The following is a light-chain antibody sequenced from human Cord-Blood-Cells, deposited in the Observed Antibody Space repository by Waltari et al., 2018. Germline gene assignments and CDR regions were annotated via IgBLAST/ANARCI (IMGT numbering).Light chain of an antibody. Sequence: QSALTQPASVSGSPGQSITISCTGTSSDVGSYNLVSWYQQHPGKAPKRMIYEGSKRPSRLPNRFSGSKSGNTASLTISGLQSEDEADYYCCSYAGSSPWVFGGGTKLTVL. J-gene: IGLJ3*02. CDR3: CSYAGSSPWV. CDR1: SSDVGSYNL. V-gene: IGLV2-23*01. CDR2: EGS.